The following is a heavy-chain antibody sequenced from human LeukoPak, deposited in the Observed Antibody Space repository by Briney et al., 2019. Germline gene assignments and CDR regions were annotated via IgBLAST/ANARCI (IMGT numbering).Heavy chain of an antibody. J-gene: IGHJ5*02. CDR1: GVILTSNR. CDR2: IKHDGSEQ. Sequence: PGGSLRLSCAAWGVILTSNRMKGVREAPGKGVEGVANIKHDGSEQIYVDSVKGRFTISSDNAKDSVYLQMNSLRAEDTAVYYCTRGLGEHGGVSDRWGQGTLAIVS. D-gene: IGHD3-16*01. V-gene: IGHV3-7*01. CDR3: TRGLGEHGGVSDR.